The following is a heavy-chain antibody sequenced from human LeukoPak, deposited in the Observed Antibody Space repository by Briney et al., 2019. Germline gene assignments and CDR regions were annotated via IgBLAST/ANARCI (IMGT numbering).Heavy chain of an antibody. Sequence: GGSLRLSCAASGFIISIYTMNWVRQAPGKGLEWVSAISGSSGHTYYADSVKGRFTISRDNSKNTLYLQMNSLRAEDTAVYYCAKVGFSEMEWLLYSDHWGQGTLVTVSS. D-gene: IGHD3-3*01. CDR2: ISGSSGHT. J-gene: IGHJ4*02. V-gene: IGHV3-23*01. CDR1: GFIISIYT. CDR3: AKVGFSEMEWLLYSDH.